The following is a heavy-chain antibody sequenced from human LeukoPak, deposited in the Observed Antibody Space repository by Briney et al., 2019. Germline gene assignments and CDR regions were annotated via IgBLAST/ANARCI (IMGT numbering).Heavy chain of an antibody. D-gene: IGHD3-22*01. CDR3: AKDLFSEYYYDSSGYQGAFDI. CDR2: IKSKTDGGTT. CDR1: GFTFSNAW. Sequence: GGSLRLSCAASGFTFSNAWMSWVRQAPGKGLEWVGRIKSKTDGGTTDYAAPVKGRFTISRDDSKNTLYLQMNSLRAEDTAVYYCAKDLFSEYYYDSSGYQGAFDIWGQGTMVTVSS. J-gene: IGHJ3*02. V-gene: IGHV3-15*01.